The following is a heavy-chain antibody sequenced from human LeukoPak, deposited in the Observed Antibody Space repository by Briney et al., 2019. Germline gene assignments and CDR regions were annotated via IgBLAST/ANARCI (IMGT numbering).Heavy chain of an antibody. V-gene: IGHV3-9*03. CDR2: ISWGSGSI. D-gene: IGHD5-12*01. Sequence: PGKSLRLSCAASGFTFDDYAMHWVRQAPGKGLEWVSGISWGSGSINYADSVKGRFTISRDNAKNSLYPQMNSLRAEDMALYYCAKSTVSGGYAYYFDYWGQGTLVTVSS. CDR1: GFTFDDYA. J-gene: IGHJ4*02. CDR3: AKSTVSGGYAYYFDY.